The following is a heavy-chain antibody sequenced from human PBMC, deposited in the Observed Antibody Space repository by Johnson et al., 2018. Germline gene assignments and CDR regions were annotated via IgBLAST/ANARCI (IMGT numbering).Heavy chain of an antibody. J-gene: IGHJ6*02. D-gene: IGHD4-17*01. CDR2: INNDGIGT. CDR3: VRDTPGDGMDV. V-gene: IGHV3-74*01. Sequence: EVQLVESGGGLVQSGGSLRLSCAAPGFTFRTYWMHWVRHIPGKGLVWVSHINNDGIGTSYADSVKGRFTLARYHSKNMVYLQMNSLRAEDTALYYCVRDTPGDGMDVWGQGTTVTVSS. CDR1: GFTFRTYW.